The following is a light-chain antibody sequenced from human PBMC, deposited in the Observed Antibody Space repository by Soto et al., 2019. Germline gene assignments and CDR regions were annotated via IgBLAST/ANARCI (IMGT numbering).Light chain of an antibody. J-gene: IGKJ2*01. V-gene: IGKV4-1*01. CDR1: QSVLYSSNNNNY. CDR2: WAS. Sequence: DIVMTQSPDSLAVSLGERATINCKSSQSVLYSSNNNNYLAWYQQKPGQPPKLLIYWASTRESGVPDRFSGSGSGTDFTLTIISLQAEDVAVYYCQQYYSTPYTFGQGTKLEIK. CDR3: QQYYSTPYT.